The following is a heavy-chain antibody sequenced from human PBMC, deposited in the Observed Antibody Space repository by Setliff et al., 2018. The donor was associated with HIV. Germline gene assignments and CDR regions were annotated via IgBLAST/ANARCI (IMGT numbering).Heavy chain of an antibody. CDR3: ARSPRIGVAGEFEY. Sequence: SETLSLTCTVSGDSISSYSWNWIRQSPGGGLEWIGFIFSSGSTKYNPSLQSRVTISVDTSKNQFSLKVNSVTAADTAVYYCARSPRIGVAGEFEYWGQGTLVTVSS. V-gene: IGHV4-4*09. J-gene: IGHJ4*02. CDR1: GDSISSYS. D-gene: IGHD6-19*01. CDR2: IFSSGST.